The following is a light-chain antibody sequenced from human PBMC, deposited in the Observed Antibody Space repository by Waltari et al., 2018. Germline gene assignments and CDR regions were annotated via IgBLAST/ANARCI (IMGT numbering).Light chain of an antibody. CDR1: SRDVGTYNL. J-gene: IGLJ1*01. CDR3: CSYAGSSTYV. Sequence: QSALTQPASVSGSPGQSITISCTGTSRDVGTYNLVSWYQQHPGTAPKLMISAGSNRPSGVSNRFSGSKSGNTASLTISGLQAEDEADYYCCSYAGSSTYVFGTGTKVTVL. CDR2: AGS. V-gene: IGLV2-23*01.